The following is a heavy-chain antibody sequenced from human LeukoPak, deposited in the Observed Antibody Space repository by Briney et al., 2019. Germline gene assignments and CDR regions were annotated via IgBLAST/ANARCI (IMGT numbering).Heavy chain of an antibody. CDR1: GGSISSSSYY. D-gene: IGHD4-17*01. CDR3: ARDLYGDYVPFDY. Sequence: SETLSLTCTVSGGSISSSSYYWGWIRQPPGKGLEWIGSIYYSGSTYYNPSLKSRVTISVDTSKIQFSLKLSSVTAADTAVYYCARDLYGDYVPFDYWGQGTLVTVSS. J-gene: IGHJ4*02. V-gene: IGHV4-39*07. CDR2: IYYSGST.